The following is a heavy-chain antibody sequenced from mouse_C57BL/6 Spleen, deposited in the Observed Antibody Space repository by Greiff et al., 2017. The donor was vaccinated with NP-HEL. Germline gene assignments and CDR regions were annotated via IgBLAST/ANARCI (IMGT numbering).Heavy chain of an antibody. D-gene: IGHD1-1*01. CDR1: GFTFSDYY. Sequence: EVMLVESEGGLVQPGSSMKLSCTASGFTFSDYYMAWVRQVPEKGLEWVANINYDGSSTYYPDSLKSRFIISRDNAKNILYLQMSSLTSEDTATYYCAREGDGSSLCWYFDVWGTGTTVTVSS. J-gene: IGHJ1*03. V-gene: IGHV5-16*01. CDR2: INYDGSST. CDR3: AREGDGSSLCWYFDV.